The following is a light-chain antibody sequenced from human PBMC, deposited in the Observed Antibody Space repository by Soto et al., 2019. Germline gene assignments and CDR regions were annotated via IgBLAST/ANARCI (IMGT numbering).Light chain of an antibody. J-gene: IGKJ1*01. CDR1: QGISSY. Sequence: DIQLTQSPSFLSASVGDRVTITCRASQGISSYLAWYQQKPGKTPKLLIYAASTLQSGVPSRFSGSGSGTECSLAISSLQPAEFATYNCQQLNSYPRTFGQGTKVEIK. CDR3: QQLNSYPRT. V-gene: IGKV1-9*01. CDR2: AAS.